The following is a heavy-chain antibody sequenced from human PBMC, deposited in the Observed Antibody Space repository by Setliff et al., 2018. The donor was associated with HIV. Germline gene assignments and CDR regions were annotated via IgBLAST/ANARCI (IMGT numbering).Heavy chain of an antibody. CDR2: ISAYNGNT. CDR3: ARDVDYTDAFDI. CDR1: GYTFTSYG. J-gene: IGHJ3*02. D-gene: IGHD4-4*01. V-gene: IGHV1-18*01. Sequence: ASVTVSCKASGYTFTSYGISWVRQAPGQGLEWMGWISAYNGNTNYAQKLQGRVTMTTDTSTSTAYMELRSLRSDDTAVYYCARDVDYTDAFDIWGHGTMVTVSS.